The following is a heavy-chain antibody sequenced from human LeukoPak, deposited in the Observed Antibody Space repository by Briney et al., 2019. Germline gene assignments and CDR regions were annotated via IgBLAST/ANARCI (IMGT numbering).Heavy chain of an antibody. CDR1: GGTFSSYA. V-gene: IGHV1-69*05. CDR3: ATFXPPYAGTTRDPXFDY. D-gene: IGHD1-1*01. J-gene: IGHJ4*02. Sequence: SVKVSCKASGGTFSSYAISWVRQAPGQGLEWMGRIIPIFGTANYAQKFQGRVTITTDESTSTAYMELSSLRSEDTAVYYCATFXPPYAGTTRDPXFDYWGQGTLVTXXS. CDR2: IIPIFGTA.